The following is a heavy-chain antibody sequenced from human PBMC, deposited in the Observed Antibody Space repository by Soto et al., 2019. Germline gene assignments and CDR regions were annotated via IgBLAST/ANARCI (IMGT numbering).Heavy chain of an antibody. Sequence: SETLSLTCAVYGGSFSGYYWSWIRQPPGKGLEWIGEINHSGSTNYNPSLKSRVTISVDTSKNQFSLKLSSVTAADTAVYYCARKKGGGYYYYYMDVWSKGTTVTVSS. CDR3: ARKKGGGYYYYYMDV. CDR2: INHSGST. CDR1: GGSFSGYY. V-gene: IGHV4-34*01. J-gene: IGHJ6*03. D-gene: IGHD1-26*01.